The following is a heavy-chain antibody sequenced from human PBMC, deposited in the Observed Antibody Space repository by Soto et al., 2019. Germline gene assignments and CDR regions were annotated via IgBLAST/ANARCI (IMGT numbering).Heavy chain of an antibody. D-gene: IGHD5-12*01. V-gene: IGHV5-51*01. Sequence: LGESLKISCKGSGYSFSTSWIGWVRQMPGKGLEWMGIIYPSDSDTRYSPSFQGQVTISADKSIITAYLQWSSLKASDTAMYYCARSGYSGYEFDYWGQGTLVTVSS. J-gene: IGHJ4*02. CDR3: ARSGYSGYEFDY. CDR2: IYPSDSDT. CDR1: GYSFSTSW.